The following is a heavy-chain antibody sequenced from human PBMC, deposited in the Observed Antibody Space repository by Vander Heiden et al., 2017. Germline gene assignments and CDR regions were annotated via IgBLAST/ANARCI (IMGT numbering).Heavy chain of an antibody. J-gene: IGHJ4*02. CDR3: ARDLGYSGSYLDY. CDR1: GFTFSDYY. V-gene: IGHV3-11*01. D-gene: IGHD1-26*01. Sequence: QVQLVESGGGLVKPGGSLRLSCAASGFTFSDYYLSWSRQAPGKGLEWVSNIRSSGSTKCNADSVKGRFTISRDNAKNSLYLQMNSLRAEDTAVYYCARDLGYSGSYLDYWGQGTLVTVSS. CDR2: IRSSGSTK.